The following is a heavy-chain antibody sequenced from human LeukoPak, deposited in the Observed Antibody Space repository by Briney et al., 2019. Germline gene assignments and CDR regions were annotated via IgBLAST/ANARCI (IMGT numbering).Heavy chain of an antibody. CDR1: GFNFADYA. V-gene: IGHV3-9*01. CDR3: VKPYYYSSGSLS. Sequence: GGSLRLSCVGSGFNFADYAMHWVRQAPGKGLEWVAGITWNSGSLDYADSVKGRFTISRDNPKNSLYLQMNSLRADDTAVYYCVKPYYYSSGSLSWGQGTLITVSS. J-gene: IGHJ4*02. CDR2: ITWNSGSL. D-gene: IGHD3-10*01.